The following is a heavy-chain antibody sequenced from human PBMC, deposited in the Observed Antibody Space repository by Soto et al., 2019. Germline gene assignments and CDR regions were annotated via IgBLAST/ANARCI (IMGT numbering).Heavy chain of an antibody. Sequence: GESLKISCKGSGYSFTSYWISWVRQMPGKGLEWMGRIDPSDSYTNYSPSFQGHVTISADKSISTAYLQWSSLKASDTAMYYCARNPPLPAITTVRGKSSGMDVWGQGTTVTVSS. CDR3: ARNPPLPAITTVRGKSSGMDV. CDR1: GYSFTSYW. J-gene: IGHJ6*02. V-gene: IGHV5-10-1*01. CDR2: IDPSDSYT. D-gene: IGHD3-10*01.